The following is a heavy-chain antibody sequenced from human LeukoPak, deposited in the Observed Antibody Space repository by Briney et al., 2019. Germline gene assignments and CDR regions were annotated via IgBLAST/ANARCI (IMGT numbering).Heavy chain of an antibody. CDR3: AHSERGYSNGLSDFYYMDV. CDR2: IYWDGDK. J-gene: IGHJ6*03. Sequence: SGPTLVKPTQTLTLTCTFSGFSLSTKGVGVAWIRQPPGKALEWLALIYWDGDKRYRPSLKSRLTIAKDPSKNQVVLTMTNMDPVDTATYFCAHSERGYSNGLSDFYYMDVWGKGTTVTVSS. D-gene: IGHD5-18*01. V-gene: IGHV2-5*02. CDR1: GFSLSTKGVG.